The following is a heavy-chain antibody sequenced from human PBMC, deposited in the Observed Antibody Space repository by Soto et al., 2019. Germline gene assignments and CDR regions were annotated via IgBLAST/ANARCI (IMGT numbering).Heavy chain of an antibody. J-gene: IGHJ4*02. D-gene: IGHD4-17*01. CDR3: ARDRVVIFGDYGDSTDY. Sequence: GASVKVSCKASGYTFTSYGISWVRQAPGQGLEWMGWISAYNGNTSYAQKLQGRVTMTTDTSTSTAYMEPRSLRSDDTAVYYCARDRVVIFGDYGDSTDYWGQGTLVTVSS. CDR2: ISAYNGNT. V-gene: IGHV1-18*01. CDR1: GYTFTSYG.